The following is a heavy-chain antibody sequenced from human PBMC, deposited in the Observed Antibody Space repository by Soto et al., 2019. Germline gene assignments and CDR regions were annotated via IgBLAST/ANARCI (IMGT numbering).Heavy chain of an antibody. V-gene: IGHV1-24*01. CDR1: GYTLTELS. CDR2: FDPEDGET. CDR3: AAKGPGIAVAGGGYYYGMDV. Sequence: QVQLVQSGAEVKKPGASVKVSCKVSGYTLTELSMHSVRQAPGKGLEWMGGFDPEDGETIYAQKFQGRVTMTEDTSTDTAYMGLGSLGSEDTAGYYCAAKGPGIAVAGGGYYYGMDVWGQGTTVTVSS. D-gene: IGHD6-19*01. J-gene: IGHJ6*02.